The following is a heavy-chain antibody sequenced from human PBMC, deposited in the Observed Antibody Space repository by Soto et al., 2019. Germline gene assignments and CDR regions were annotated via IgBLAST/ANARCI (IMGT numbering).Heavy chain of an antibody. J-gene: IGHJ1*01. Sequence: GESLKISCKGSGYSFTSYWIGWVRQMPGKGLEWMGRIDPSDSYTNYSPSFQGHVTISANKSISTAYLQWSSLKASDTAMYYCARHYDSSGYYQLWGQGTLVTVS. D-gene: IGHD3-22*01. CDR1: GYSFTSYW. V-gene: IGHV5-10-1*01. CDR2: IDPSDSYT. CDR3: ARHYDSSGYYQL.